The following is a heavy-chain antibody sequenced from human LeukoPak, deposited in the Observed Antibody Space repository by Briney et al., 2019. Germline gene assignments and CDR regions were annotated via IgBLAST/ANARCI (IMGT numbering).Heavy chain of an antibody. CDR2: IYYRGRT. D-gene: IGHD5-24*01. CDR1: GHSIRLYY. Sequence: SQTLSLIYSVSGHSIRLYYWVGTTHPPAEGLECSVYIYYRGRTDLNPSLKRQITISVDTSKNQVSLRRSSVTAADTAVFYCARVGPRRDGDNFDYWGQGILVTVSS. CDR3: ARVGPRRDGDNFDY. V-gene: IGHV4-59*01. J-gene: IGHJ4*02.